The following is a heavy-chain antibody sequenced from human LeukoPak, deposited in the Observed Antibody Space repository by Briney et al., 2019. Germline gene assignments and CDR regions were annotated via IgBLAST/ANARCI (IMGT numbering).Heavy chain of an antibody. CDR3: SSFAYGMDV. CDR2: ISGSGGNT. J-gene: IGHJ6*02. V-gene: IGHV3-23*01. D-gene: IGHD6-6*01. CDR1: DFTLSNFS. Sequence: PGGSLRLSCVASDFTLSNFSMSWVRQAPGKGLEWVSGISGSGGNTYYADSVKGRFTISRDNSKNTLYLQMNSLRAEDTAVYYCSSFAYGMDVWGQGTTVTVSS.